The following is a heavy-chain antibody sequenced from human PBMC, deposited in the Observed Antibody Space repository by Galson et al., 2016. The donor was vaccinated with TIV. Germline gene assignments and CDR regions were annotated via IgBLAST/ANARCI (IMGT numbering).Heavy chain of an antibody. V-gene: IGHV3-66*03. D-gene: IGHD2-21*01. CDR2: IKSRGAI. CDR3: ARDKTYCVGECFYNYYYGMDV. CDR1: GLSVRDNY. J-gene: IGHJ6*02. Sequence: SLRLSCAASGLSVRDNYMAWVRQAPGKGLEWVSVIKSRGAIEYADSVKGRFTVSRDTYKNTVFLQMNSLINEDTAAYYCARDKTYCVGECFYNYYYGMDVWGQGTTVIVSS.